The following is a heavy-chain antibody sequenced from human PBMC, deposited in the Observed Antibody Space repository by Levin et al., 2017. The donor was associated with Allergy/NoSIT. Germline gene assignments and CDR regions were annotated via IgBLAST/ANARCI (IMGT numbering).Heavy chain of an antibody. CDR3: ARGEAVAGGYDY. V-gene: IGHV1-2*06. Sequence: KISCKASGYTFTGHYLHWVRQAPGQGLEWMGRINPNSGDTNNAQKFQGRVTMTRDTSISTAYMELSRLRSDDTAVYYCARGEAVAGGYDYWGLGTLVTVSS. J-gene: IGHJ4*02. CDR1: GYTFTGHY. D-gene: IGHD6-19*01. CDR2: INPNSGDT.